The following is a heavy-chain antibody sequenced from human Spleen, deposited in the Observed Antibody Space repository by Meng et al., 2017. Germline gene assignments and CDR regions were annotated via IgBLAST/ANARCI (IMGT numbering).Heavy chain of an antibody. Sequence: QGQLVQSGVGVKKPAASVKVSCKASGYTFTGYYMHWVRQAPGQGLEWMGRINPNSGGGNYAQKFQERVTMTRDTFISTAYMELSRLRSDDTAVYYCARHSSGWNLFDYWGQGTLVTVSS. CDR3: ARHSSGWNLFDY. CDR2: INPNSGGG. J-gene: IGHJ4*02. D-gene: IGHD6-19*01. CDR1: GYTFTGYY. V-gene: IGHV1-2*06.